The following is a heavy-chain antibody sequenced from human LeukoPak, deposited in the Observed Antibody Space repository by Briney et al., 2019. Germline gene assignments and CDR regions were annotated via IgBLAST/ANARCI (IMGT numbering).Heavy chain of an antibody. CDR2: VHNTGTT. CDR1: GGSIGSHY. V-gene: IGHV4-59*08. J-gene: IGHJ2*01. Sequence: SETLSLTCTVSGGSIGSHYWNWIRQPPGKGLEWIGYVHNTGTTTYNPSLKSRVTISVDTSKNQFSLKLSSVTAADTAVYYCAGTTWGYWYSDLWGRGTLVIVSS. CDR3: AGTTWGYWYSDL. D-gene: IGHD7-27*01.